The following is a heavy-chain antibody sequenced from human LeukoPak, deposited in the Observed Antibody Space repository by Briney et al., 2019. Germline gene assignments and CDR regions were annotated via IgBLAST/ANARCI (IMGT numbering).Heavy chain of an antibody. CDR1: GGSISSSSYY. J-gene: IGHJ4*02. CDR3: ASVVPAAKFDY. Sequence: SETLSLTCTVSGGSISSSSYYWGWIRQPPGKGLEWIGSIYYSGSTFYNPSLKSRVTISLYTSKNQFSLRLSSVTAADTAVYYCASVVPAAKFDYWGQGTLVTVSS. D-gene: IGHD2-2*01. CDR2: IYYSGST. V-gene: IGHV4-39*01.